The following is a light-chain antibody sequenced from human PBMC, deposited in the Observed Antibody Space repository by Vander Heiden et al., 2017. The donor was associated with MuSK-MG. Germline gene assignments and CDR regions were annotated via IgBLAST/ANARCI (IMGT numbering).Light chain of an antibody. V-gene: IGKV1-16*02. CDR2: AAS. CDR1: QDISRY. J-gene: IGKJ4*01. CDR3: QQYKTFPLT. Sequence: DTQLTQSPSSLAASVGDRVTITCRASQDISRYLAWFQQKPGKAPQSLIYAASNLHSGVPSKFSGSGSGTDFTLTISSLQPEDFATYYCQQYKTFPLTFGGGTKVEIK.